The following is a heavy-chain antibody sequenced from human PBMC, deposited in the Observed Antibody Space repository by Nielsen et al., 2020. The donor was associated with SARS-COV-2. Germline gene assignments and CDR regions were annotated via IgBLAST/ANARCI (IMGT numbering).Heavy chain of an antibody. D-gene: IGHD4-11*01. Sequence: ASVKVSCKASGYTFTSYDINWVRQATGQGLEWMGWMNPNSGNTGYAQKFQGRVTMTRNTSISTAYMELSSLRSEDTAVYYCAREREHDYSNFADYWGQGTLVTVSS. V-gene: IGHV1-8*01. J-gene: IGHJ4*02. CDR1: GYTFTSYD. CDR3: AREREHDYSNFADY. CDR2: MNPNSGNT.